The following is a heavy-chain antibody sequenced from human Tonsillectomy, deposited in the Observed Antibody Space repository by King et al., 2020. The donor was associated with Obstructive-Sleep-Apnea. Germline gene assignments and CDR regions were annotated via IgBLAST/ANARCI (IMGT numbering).Heavy chain of an antibody. CDR3: ALITGSDY. CDR1: GISFSDYW. D-gene: IGHD1-1*01. J-gene: IGHJ4*02. Sequence: VQLVESGGGLVQPGGSLRLSCVVSGISFSDYWMSWVRQAPGKGLEGGANIKKDGSEKYYVDSLKGRFTISRDNAKNSLFLQMNSLRAEDTAMYYCALITGSDYWGQGTSVTVSS. CDR2: IKKDGSEK. V-gene: IGHV3-7*01.